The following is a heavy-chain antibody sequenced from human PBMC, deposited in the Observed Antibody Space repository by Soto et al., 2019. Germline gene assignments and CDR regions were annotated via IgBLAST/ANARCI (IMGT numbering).Heavy chain of an antibody. CDR3: ARDGGRHSGGMDY. D-gene: IGHD1-26*01. CDR2: IIPIFGTA. Sequence: QVQLVQSGAEVKKPGSSVKVSCKASGGTFSSYSINWVRQAPGQGLVWMGEIIPIFGTANYAQKFQGRVTITADESTSTAYMELSSLRSEDTAVYYCARDGGRHSGGMDYWGQGTLVTVSS. CDR1: GGTFSSYS. V-gene: IGHV1-69*01. J-gene: IGHJ4*02.